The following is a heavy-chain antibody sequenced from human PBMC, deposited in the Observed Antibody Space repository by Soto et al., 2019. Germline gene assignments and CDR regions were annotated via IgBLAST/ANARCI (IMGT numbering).Heavy chain of an antibody. Sequence: QITLKEAGPTLVKPTQTLTLTCTFSGFSLSSSGEGVGWIRQPPGKALEWLALIYWDDDKRYSPSLKNGLSISRATSKSQVVLSGTTIAPADTATYLCAHRKNTITVARYFDSWGEGTLVTVSS. J-gene: IGHJ4*02. CDR1: GFSLSSSGEG. D-gene: IGHD6-19*01. CDR2: IYWDDDK. CDR3: AHRKNTITVARYFDS. V-gene: IGHV2-5*02.